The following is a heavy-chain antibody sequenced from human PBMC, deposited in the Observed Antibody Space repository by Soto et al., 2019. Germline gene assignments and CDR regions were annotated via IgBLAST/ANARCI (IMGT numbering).Heavy chain of an antibody. Sequence: EVQLVESGGGLVQPGGALRLSCAASGFTCNSYWMHWVRQAPGKGLVWVSRVNGDGTTTNYADSVKGRFAIYRDNAKNTLYLQVDSLRDDDTAVYFCARGIPGQYAVDVWGQGTTVTVSS. CDR2: VNGDGTTT. CDR3: ARGIPGQYAVDV. J-gene: IGHJ6*02. D-gene: IGHD5-18*01. V-gene: IGHV3-74*01. CDR1: GFTCNSYW.